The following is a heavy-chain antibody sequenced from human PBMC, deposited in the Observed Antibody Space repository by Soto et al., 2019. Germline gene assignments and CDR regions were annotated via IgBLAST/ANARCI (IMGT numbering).Heavy chain of an antibody. J-gene: IGHJ4*02. CDR2: ISYDGSNK. D-gene: IGHD5-12*01. CDR1: GFTFSSYG. CDR3: AKELGYGEYYFDY. Sequence: QVQLVESGGGVVKPGRSLRLSGAASGFTFSSYGRHWVGQAPGKGLEWVAVISYDGSNKYYADSVKGRFTISRDNSKNTLYLQMNSLRAEDTAVYYCAKELGYGEYYFDYWGQGTLVTVSS. V-gene: IGHV3-30*18.